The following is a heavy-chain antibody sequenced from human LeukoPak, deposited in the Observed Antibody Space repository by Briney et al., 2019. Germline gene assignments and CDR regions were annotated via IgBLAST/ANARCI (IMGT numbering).Heavy chain of an antibody. D-gene: IGHD2-15*01. V-gene: IGHV3-48*03. CDR3: ARHRSGGSQDDAFDI. Sequence: GGSLRLSCAASGFTFSSYEMNWVRQAPGKGLEWVSYTSSSGSTIYYADSVKGRFTISRQNAKNSLFLQMNSLRAEDTAVYYCARHRSGGSQDDAFDIWGQGTMVTVSS. CDR2: TSSSGSTI. CDR1: GFTFSSYE. J-gene: IGHJ3*02.